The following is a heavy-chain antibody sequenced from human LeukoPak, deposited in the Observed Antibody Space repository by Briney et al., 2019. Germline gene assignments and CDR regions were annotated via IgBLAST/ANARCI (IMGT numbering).Heavy chain of an antibody. CDR2: IRYDGSNK. V-gene: IGHV3-30*02. D-gene: IGHD3-9*01. CDR1: AFTFSSYG. CDR3: ANGYYYNILTGYYKDRDTNFQY. Sequence: PGGSLRLSCAASAFTFSSYGMHWVRQAAGKGLEWVTFIRYDGSNKYYADSVKGRFTISRDNSKNTLSLQMNSLRAEDTAVYYCANGYYYNILTGYYKDRDTNFQYWGQGTLVTVSS. J-gene: IGHJ4*02.